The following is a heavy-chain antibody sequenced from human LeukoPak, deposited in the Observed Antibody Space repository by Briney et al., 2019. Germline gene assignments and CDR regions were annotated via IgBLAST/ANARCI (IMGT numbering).Heavy chain of an antibody. V-gene: IGHV3-23*01. J-gene: IGHJ4*02. Sequence: GGSLRLSCAASGLTFSSFALSWVRQAPGQGLQWVSGITGSGGTTYYADSVKGRFTISRDNSKNTLSLHMTSLRAEDTAVYYCATSRYNYGPFDFWGQGTLVTVSS. CDR1: GLTFSSFA. CDR2: ITGSGGTT. CDR3: ATSRYNYGPFDF. D-gene: IGHD5-24*01.